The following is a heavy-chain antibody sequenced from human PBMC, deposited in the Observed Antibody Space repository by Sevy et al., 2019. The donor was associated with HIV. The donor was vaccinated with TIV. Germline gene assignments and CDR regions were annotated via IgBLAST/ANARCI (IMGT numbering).Heavy chain of an antibody. CDR1: GFTFSDYT. V-gene: IGHV3-30*04. J-gene: IGHJ5*01. CDR3: TRVRGLLGWFDS. D-gene: IGHD3-10*01. CDR2: ISYDGSRT. Sequence: GGSLRLSCAASGFTFSDYTIHWVRQAPGKGLEWVAVISYDGSRTSYADSVKGGFTISRDNSKNTLFLQMNSLRAADTAVYYCTRVRGLLGWFDSWGQGTLVTVSS.